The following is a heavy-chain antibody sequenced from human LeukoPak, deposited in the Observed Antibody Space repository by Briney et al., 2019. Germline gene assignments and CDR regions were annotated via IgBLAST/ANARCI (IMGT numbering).Heavy chain of an antibody. CDR3: ARTTPYAVDI. CDR1: GFTFSSFA. Sequence: GGSLRLSCVASGFTFSSFALHWVRQAPGRGLEWVADTSYDESNKYYADSVKGRFTISRDNSKSMLYLQMISLRPEDTAVYYCARTTPYAVDIWGQGTMVTVSS. V-gene: IGHV3-30-3*01. J-gene: IGHJ3*02. CDR2: TSYDESNK.